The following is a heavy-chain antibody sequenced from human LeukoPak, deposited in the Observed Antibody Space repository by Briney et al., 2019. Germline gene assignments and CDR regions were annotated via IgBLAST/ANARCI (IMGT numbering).Heavy chain of an antibody. CDR2: ISYDGSNK. D-gene: IGHD5-18*01. J-gene: IGHJ4*02. CDR3: AREYSYADQTDY. Sequence: GGSLRLSCAASGFTFSSYAMHWVRQAPGKGLEWVAVISYDGSNKYYADSVKGRFTISRDNSKNTLYLQMNSLRAEDTAVYYCAREYSYADQTDYWGQGTLVTLSS. V-gene: IGHV3-30-3*01. CDR1: GFTFSSYA.